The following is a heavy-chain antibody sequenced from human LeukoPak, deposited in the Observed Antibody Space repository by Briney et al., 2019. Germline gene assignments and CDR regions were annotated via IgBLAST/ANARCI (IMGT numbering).Heavy chain of an antibody. J-gene: IGHJ4*02. CDR2: IRSKANNYAT. CDR3: TFFPADY. Sequence: QSGGSLRLSCAVSGFTFSGSAMHWVRQASGKGLEWVGRIRSKANNYATTYAASVKGRFTISRDDSKNTAYLQMNSLKTEDTAVYYCTFFPADYWGQGTLVTVSS. D-gene: IGHD3-3*01. V-gene: IGHV3-73*01. CDR1: GFTFSGSA.